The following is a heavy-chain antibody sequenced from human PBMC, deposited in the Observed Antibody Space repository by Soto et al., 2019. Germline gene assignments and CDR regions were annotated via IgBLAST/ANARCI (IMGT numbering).Heavy chain of an antibody. J-gene: IGHJ4*02. CDR2: ISGSGGST. CDR3: VKEWTPRRAFDS. CDR1: RFMFSRYA. Sequence: SLRLSCAASRFMFSRYAMSWVRQAPGKGLEWVSGISGSGGSTWYADSVKGRYIISRDNSKNMLYLQMNSLRVEDTAEYFCVKEWTPRRAFDSWGQGTQVTVSS. V-gene: IGHV3-23*01. D-gene: IGHD5-12*01.